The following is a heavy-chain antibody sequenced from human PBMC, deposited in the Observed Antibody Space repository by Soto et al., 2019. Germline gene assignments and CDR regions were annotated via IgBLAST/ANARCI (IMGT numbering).Heavy chain of an antibody. CDR3: XXXXXXXXXXXXXMDV. CDR1: GFTFXSYG. V-gene: IGHV3-30*03. CDR2: ISYDGSNK. J-gene: IGHJ6*02. Sequence: QVQLVESGGGVVQPGRSLRLSCAASGFTFXSYGMHWVRQAPGKGLEWVAVISYDGSNKYYADSVKGRFTISRDNSKNTLYLQMNSLRAEDTAVYYCXXXXXXXXXXXXXMDVWGQGTTVTVSS.